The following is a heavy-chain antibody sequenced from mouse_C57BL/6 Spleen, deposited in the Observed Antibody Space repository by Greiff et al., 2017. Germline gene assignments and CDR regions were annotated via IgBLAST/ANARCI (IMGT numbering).Heavy chain of an antibody. Sequence: QVQLQQSGAELVRPGASVTLSCKASGYTFTDYEMHWVKQTPVHGLEWIGAIDPETGGTAYNQKFKGKAILTADKSSSTAYMELRSLTSEDSAVYCCTRGHDGYQTCDYWGQGTTLTVSS. CDR2: IDPETGGT. V-gene: IGHV1-15*01. D-gene: IGHD2-3*01. J-gene: IGHJ2*01. CDR1: GYTFTDYE. CDR3: TRGHDGYQTCDY.